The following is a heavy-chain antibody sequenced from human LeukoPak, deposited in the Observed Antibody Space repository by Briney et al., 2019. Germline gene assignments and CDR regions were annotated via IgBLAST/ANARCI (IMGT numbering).Heavy chain of an antibody. V-gene: IGHV3-23*01. CDR2: ISGSGGST. J-gene: IGHJ4*02. CDR3: AKDRHSGSSTPFDY. D-gene: IGHD1-26*01. Sequence: PGGSLRLSCAASGFTFSSYAMSWVRQAPGKGLEWVSAISGSGGSTYYADSVKGRFTISRDNSKNTLYLQMSSLRAEDTAVYYCAKDRHSGSSTPFDYWGQGTLVTVSS. CDR1: GFTFSSYA.